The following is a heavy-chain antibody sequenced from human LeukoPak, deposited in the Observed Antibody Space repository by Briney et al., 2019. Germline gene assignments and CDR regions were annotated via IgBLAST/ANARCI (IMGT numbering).Heavy chain of an antibody. CDR1: GFTFSSYE. D-gene: IGHD3-10*01. Sequence: GGSLRLSCAASGFTFSSYEMNWVRQAPGKGLEWVSYISSSGSTIYYADSVKGRFTISRDNAKNSLYLQMNSLRAEDTALYYCARATYYYGSGINPYGQGYYYYYMDVWGKGTTVTVSS. CDR2: ISSSGSTI. CDR3: ARATYYYGSGINPYGQGYYYYYMDV. J-gene: IGHJ6*03. V-gene: IGHV3-48*03.